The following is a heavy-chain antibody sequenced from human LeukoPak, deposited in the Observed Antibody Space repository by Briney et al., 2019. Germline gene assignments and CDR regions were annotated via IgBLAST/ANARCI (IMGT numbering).Heavy chain of an antibody. CDR1: GGSISSYY. Sequence: SETLSLTCTVSGGSISSYYWSWIRQPAGKGLQWIGRIYSSGSTNYNPSLKSRVTMSVDTSKNQFSLRLSSVTAADTAVYYCARDLGFWSGPDYWGQGTLVTVST. J-gene: IGHJ4*02. CDR2: IYSSGST. D-gene: IGHD3-3*01. V-gene: IGHV4-4*07. CDR3: ARDLGFWSGPDY.